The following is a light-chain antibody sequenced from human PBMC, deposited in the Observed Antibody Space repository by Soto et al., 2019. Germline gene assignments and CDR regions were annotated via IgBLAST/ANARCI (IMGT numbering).Light chain of an antibody. CDR3: QSYDRSLSGSA. Sequence: QSALTQPRSVSGSPGQSVTISCTGTSSDVGGYNSVSWYQQHPGKAPKLMIYDVDKRPSGVPDRFSGSKSGNTASLTISGLQAEDEADYYCQSYDRSLSGSAFGGGTKLTVL. J-gene: IGLJ2*01. CDR1: SSDVGGYNS. CDR2: DVD. V-gene: IGLV2-11*01.